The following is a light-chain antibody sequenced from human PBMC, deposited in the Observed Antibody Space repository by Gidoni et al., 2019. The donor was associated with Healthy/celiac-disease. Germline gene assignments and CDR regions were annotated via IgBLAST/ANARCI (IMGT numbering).Light chain of an antibody. V-gene: IGKV1-27*01. J-gene: IGKJ5*01. Sequence: DTQMTHSPSSLTASVGDRVTIPCPARQGISNYSAWYQQKPGKVPKLLVYASSTLQSGIPSRFSGSGSGTDFALTISSLQPEDVETYYYQWYNSASSITFGQGTRLEIK. CDR1: QGISNY. CDR3: QWYNSASSIT. CDR2: ASS.